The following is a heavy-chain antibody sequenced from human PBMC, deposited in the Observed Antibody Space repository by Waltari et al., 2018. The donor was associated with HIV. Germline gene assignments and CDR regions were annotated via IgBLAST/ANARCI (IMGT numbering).Heavy chain of an antibody. CDR2: INPSGGST. V-gene: IGHV1-46*01. D-gene: IGHD7-27*01. J-gene: IGHJ5*02. CDR3: ARERTLGPATNLFDP. Sequence: QVQLVQSGAEVKKPGASVKVSCKASGYTFTSYYMHWVRQAPGQGLEWMGIINPSGGSTSYAQKFQGRVTMTRDTSTSTVYMGLSRLRSEDTAVYYCARERTLGPATNLFDPWGQGTLVTVSS. CDR1: GYTFTSYY.